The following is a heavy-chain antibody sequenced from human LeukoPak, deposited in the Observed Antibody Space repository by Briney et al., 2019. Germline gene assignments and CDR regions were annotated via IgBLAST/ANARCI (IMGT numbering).Heavy chain of an antibody. CDR3: VRDWEGFNFDI. CDR2: VYNSGST. D-gene: IGHD1-26*01. J-gene: IGHJ3*02. Sequence: KPSETLSLTCTVSGSSVSSYYWSWVRQPPGEGLEWIAYVYNSGSTNYNPSLKSRVTISVDRSKNQFSLKMNSVTAADTAVYYCVRDWEGFNFDIWGQGTMVTVSS. V-gene: IGHV4-59*02. CDR1: GSSVSSYY.